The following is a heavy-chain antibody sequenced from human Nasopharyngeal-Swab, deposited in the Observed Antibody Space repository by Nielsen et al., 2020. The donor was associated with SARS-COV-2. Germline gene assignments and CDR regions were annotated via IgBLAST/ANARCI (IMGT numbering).Heavy chain of an antibody. Sequence: GGSLRLSCAASGFTFSSYSMNWVRQAPGKGLEWVSSISSSSSYIYYADSVKGRFTISRDNAKNSLYLQMNSLRAEDTAVYYCARAYSSGWTWFDYWDQGTLVTVSS. CDR2: ISSSSSYI. CDR1: GFTFSSYS. V-gene: IGHV3-21*01. J-gene: IGHJ4*02. CDR3: ARAYSSGWTWFDY. D-gene: IGHD6-19*01.